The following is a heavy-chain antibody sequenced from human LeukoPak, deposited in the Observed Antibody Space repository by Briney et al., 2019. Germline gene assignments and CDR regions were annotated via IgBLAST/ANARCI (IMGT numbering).Heavy chain of an antibody. J-gene: IGHJ4*02. D-gene: IGHD4-17*01. CDR3: ARMGNPATVTADY. V-gene: IGHV4-59*08. CDR2: IYYSGST. CDR1: GGSMRSYY. Sequence: SETLSLTCTVSGGSMRSYYWTWIRQPPGKGLEWIGYIYYSGSTIYNPSLKSRVTISVDTSKNQFSLKLNSVTAADTAVYYCARMGNPATVTADYWGQGTLVTVSS.